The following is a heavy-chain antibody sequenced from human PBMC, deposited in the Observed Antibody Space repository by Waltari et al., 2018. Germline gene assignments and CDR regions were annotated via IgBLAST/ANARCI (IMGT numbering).Heavy chain of an antibody. Sequence: QLQLQESGPGLVKPSETLSLTCTVSRSSIRNNNYYWGWVRQPPGKGLEWIGSFYKSGTTYYNPSLKSRVTISEDTSNNQFSLKLNSVTAADTAVYYCVRGYPDIVATISDYWGQGTLVIVSS. J-gene: IGHJ4*02. CDR3: VRGYPDIVATISDY. CDR2: FYKSGTT. V-gene: IGHV4-39*07. D-gene: IGHD5-12*01. CDR1: RSSIRNNNYY.